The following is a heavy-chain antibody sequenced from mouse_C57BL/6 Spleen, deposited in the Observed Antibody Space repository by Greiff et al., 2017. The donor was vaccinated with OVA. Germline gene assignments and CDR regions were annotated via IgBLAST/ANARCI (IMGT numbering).Heavy chain of an antibody. D-gene: IGHD3-3*01. J-gene: IGHJ3*01. V-gene: IGHV1-26*01. CDR1: GYTFPDYY. CDR3: AKGPRGAY. CDR2: INPNNGGT. Sequence: EVQLQQSGPELVKPGASVKISCKASGYTFPDYYMNWVKQSHGKSLEWIGDINPNNGGTSYNQKFKGKATLTVDKSSSTAYMELRSLTSEDAAVYYCAKGPRGAYWGQGTLVTVSA.